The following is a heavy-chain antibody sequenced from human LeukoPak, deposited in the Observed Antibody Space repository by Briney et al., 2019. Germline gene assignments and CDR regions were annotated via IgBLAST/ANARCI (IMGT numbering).Heavy chain of an antibody. CDR3: AKYVFSYGAGSYLAH. D-gene: IGHD3-10*01. CDR1: GFTFSSYG. CDR2: ISGSGGST. J-gene: IGHJ4*02. Sequence: AGGSLRLSCAASGFTFSSYGMSWVRQAPGKGLEWVSAISGSGGSTYYADSVKGRFTISRDNSKNTLFLQVNNLRVEDTAVYYCAKYVFSYGAGSYLAHWGRGTLVSVSS. V-gene: IGHV3-23*01.